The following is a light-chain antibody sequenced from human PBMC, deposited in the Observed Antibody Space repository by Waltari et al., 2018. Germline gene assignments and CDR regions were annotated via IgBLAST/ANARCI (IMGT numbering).Light chain of an antibody. CDR1: QRVRTY. CDR2: DVS. V-gene: IGKV3-11*01. Sequence: EIVLTQSPATLSLSPGERATHSCWASQRVRTYLAWYQQKPGQAPRLFISDVSNRATGIPARFSGSGSGTDFTLTISSLEPEDFAIYYCQQRYSWPLTFGGGTKVEIK. CDR3: QQRYSWPLT. J-gene: IGKJ4*01.